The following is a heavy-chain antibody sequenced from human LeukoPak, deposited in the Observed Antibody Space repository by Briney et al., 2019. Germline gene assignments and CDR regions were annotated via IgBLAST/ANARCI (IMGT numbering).Heavy chain of an antibody. V-gene: IGHV1-8*01. Sequence: ASVKVSCKASGYTFTSYGINWVRQATGQGLEWMGWMNPNSGNTGYAQKFQGRVTMTRNTSISTAYMELSSLRSEDTAVYYCARGGYYDYVWGSYRYTGVSDYWGQGTLVTVSS. D-gene: IGHD3-16*02. J-gene: IGHJ4*02. CDR3: ARGGYYDYVWGSYRYTGVSDY. CDR2: MNPNSGNT. CDR1: GYTFTSYG.